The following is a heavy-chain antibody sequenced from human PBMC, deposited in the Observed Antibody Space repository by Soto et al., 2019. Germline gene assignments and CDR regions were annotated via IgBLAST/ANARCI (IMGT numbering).Heavy chain of an antibody. V-gene: IGHV5-10-1*01. J-gene: IGHJ4*02. CDR3: ARPSYDSSGYYYGDF. D-gene: IGHD3-22*01. CDR1: GYSFTSYW. Sequence: GESLKISCKGSGYSFTSYWITWVRQMPGKGLEWMGRIDPSDSDTNYNPSFQGHVTFSVDKSISTAYLHCSSLKASDTAIFYCARPSYDSSGYYYGDFWGQGTLVTVSS. CDR2: IDPSDSDT.